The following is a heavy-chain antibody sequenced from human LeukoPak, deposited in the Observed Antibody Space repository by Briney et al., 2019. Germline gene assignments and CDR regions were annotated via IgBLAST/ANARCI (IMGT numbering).Heavy chain of an antibody. D-gene: IGHD5-12*01. Sequence: GGSLRLSCAASGFTVSSNYMSWVRQAPGKGLEWVSVINSGGSTYYADSLKGRFTISRDNTKNTLYLQMSSLRAEDTAVYYCARASGGYEYWGQGTLVTVSS. CDR2: INSGGST. CDR3: ARASGGYEY. V-gene: IGHV3-66*02. CDR1: GFTVSSNY. J-gene: IGHJ1*01.